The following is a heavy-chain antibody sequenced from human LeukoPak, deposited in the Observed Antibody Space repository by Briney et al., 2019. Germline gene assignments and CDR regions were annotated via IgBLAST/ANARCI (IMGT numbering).Heavy chain of an antibody. J-gene: IGHJ4*02. Sequence: ASVTVSCKASGYTFTSSDINWVRQPTGQGLEWMGWIHPKNGRTGYAKKFQARVSMTMNTSISTAYMEVSSLRFEDTAVYYCARGRSGLAAAGIYDFGGRGTLITVSS. CDR3: ARGRSGLAAAGIYDF. V-gene: IGHV1-8*01. CDR2: IHPKNGRT. CDR1: GYTFTSSD. D-gene: IGHD6-13*01.